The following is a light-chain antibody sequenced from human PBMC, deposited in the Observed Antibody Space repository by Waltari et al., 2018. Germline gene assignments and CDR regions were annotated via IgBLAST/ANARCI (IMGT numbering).Light chain of an antibody. Sequence: EIVLTQSPATLSLSPGDRATLSCRASENISSQLAWYQQKPGQDPRIPIYDTSNSAAGMPARFSGSRSGTDFSLTISSLEPEDFVVYYCQQRSHWPMYTFGQGTKLEIK. J-gene: IGKJ2*01. V-gene: IGKV3-11*01. CDR1: ENISSQ. CDR3: QQRSHWPMYT. CDR2: DTS.